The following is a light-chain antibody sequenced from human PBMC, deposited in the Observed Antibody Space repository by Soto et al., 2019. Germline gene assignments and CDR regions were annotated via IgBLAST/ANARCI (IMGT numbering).Light chain of an antibody. V-gene: IGKV1-5*03. CDR2: KAS. Sequence: DIQMTQSPSTLSASIGARVTITCRASQNIDSWLAWYQQKPGKAPKLLIYKASSLESGIPSRFSGSGSGTEFTLAISSLQPDDFATYYCQQYRDSWTFGQGTKVDIK. CDR3: QQYRDSWT. CDR1: QNIDSW. J-gene: IGKJ1*01.